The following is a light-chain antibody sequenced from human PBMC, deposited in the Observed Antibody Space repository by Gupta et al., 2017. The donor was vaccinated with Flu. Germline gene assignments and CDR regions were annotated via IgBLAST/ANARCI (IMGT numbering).Light chain of an antibody. Sequence: DIQMTPSPSTLSASVGDRVTITCRASQTINGWLAWYQQKPGKAPKLLIYKASSLESGVPSRFSGSGSGTEFTLTISNLQTDDFATYYCQQYNDYLCTFGQGTKLEIK. CDR2: KAS. V-gene: IGKV1-5*03. CDR3: QQYNDYLCT. CDR1: QTINGW. J-gene: IGKJ2*02.